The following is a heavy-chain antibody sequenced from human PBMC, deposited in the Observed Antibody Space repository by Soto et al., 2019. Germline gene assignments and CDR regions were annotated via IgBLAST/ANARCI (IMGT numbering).Heavy chain of an antibody. CDR2: IIPIFGTA. Sequence: GASVKVSCKASGGTFSSYAISWVRQAPGQGLEWMGGIIPIFGTANYAQKFQGRVTITADESTSTAYMELSSLRSEDTAVYYCARDTEWELRPFVLMDAWGQGTTVTVSS. V-gene: IGHV1-69*13. CDR1: GGTFSSYA. J-gene: IGHJ6*02. CDR3: ARDTEWELRPFVLMDA. D-gene: IGHD1-26*01.